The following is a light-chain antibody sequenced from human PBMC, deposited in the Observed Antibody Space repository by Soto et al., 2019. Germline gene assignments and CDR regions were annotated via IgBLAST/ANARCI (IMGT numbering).Light chain of an antibody. CDR1: SSNLGSNS. J-gene: IGLJ3*02. Sequence: QLVLTQPPSASGTPGQRVIISCSGSSSNLGSNSGNWYQQLPGTAPKLLIYNTYQRPLGVPDRFSGSKSGTSASLAISGLQSEDEGDYFWAAWDDSLNGPVFGGGTKVTVL. CDR3: AAWDDSLNGPV. CDR2: NTY. V-gene: IGLV1-44*01.